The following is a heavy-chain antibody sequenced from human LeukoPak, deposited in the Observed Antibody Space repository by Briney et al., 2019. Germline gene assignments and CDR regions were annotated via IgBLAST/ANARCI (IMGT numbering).Heavy chain of an antibody. CDR2: MNPNSGNT. D-gene: IGHD1-26*01. CDR3: ARGPYSGSYSD. Sequence: GTSVKLSCNATGYTVSSYDIYWVRQATGQGLEWMGWMNPNSGNTGYAQKFQGRVTMTRNTSISTAYMELSSLRSEDTAVYYCARGPYSGSYSDWGQGTLVTVSS. J-gene: IGHJ4*02. V-gene: IGHV1-8*01. CDR1: GYTVSSYD.